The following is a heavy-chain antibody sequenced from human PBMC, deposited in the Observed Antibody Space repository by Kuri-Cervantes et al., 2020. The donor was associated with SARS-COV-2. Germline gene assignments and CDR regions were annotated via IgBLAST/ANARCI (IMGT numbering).Heavy chain of an antibody. V-gene: IGHV3-30*07. J-gene: IGHJ4*02. Sequence: GGSLRLSCAASGFTFSSYVMYWVRQAPGKGLEWVAVISYDGRNKYYADSVKGRFTISRDNSKDTLYLQMNSLRAEDTAVYYCARGSSRLQQQLVMFDYRGQGTLVTVSS. CDR2: ISYDGRNK. CDR1: GFTFSSYV. CDR3: ARGSSRLQQQLVMFDY. D-gene: IGHD6-13*01.